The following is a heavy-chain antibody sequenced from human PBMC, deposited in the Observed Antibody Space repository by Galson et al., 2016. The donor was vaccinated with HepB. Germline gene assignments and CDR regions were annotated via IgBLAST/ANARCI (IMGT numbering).Heavy chain of an antibody. CDR3: AKSYSTAYYSAWDY. CDR1: GFTFRSYA. Sequence: SLRLSCAGSGFTFRSYAMTWVRAAPGKGLEWVSGISASGDGTSYADSVKGRFTISRDNSKNTLHLQMNSLRVEDTAVYYCAKSYSTAYYSAWDYWGQGTLVTVSS. J-gene: IGHJ4*02. V-gene: IGHV3-23*01. D-gene: IGHD1-26*01. CDR2: ISASGDGT.